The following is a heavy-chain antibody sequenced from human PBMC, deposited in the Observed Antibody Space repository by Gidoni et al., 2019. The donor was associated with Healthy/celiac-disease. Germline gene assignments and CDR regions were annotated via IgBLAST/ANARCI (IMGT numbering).Heavy chain of an antibody. CDR1: GGSFSGYY. D-gene: IGHD6-13*01. CDR2: INHSGST. V-gene: IGHV4-34*01. J-gene: IGHJ3*02. Sequence: VQLQQWGAGLLKPSETLSLTCAAFGGSFSGYYWRWIRQPPGKGMEWIGEINHSGSTHDNQSLKSRVTISVDTSKNQFSLKLSSVTAADTAVYYCARELNAGSSSLGDFDIWGQGTMVTVSS. CDR3: ARELNAGSSSLGDFDI.